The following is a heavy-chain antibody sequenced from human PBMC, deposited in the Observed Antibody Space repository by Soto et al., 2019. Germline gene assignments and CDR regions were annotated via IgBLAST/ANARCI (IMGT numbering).Heavy chain of an antibody. CDR1: GYIFSNYW. J-gene: IGHJ6*04. CDR3: ARVKTGNPGYYAMDV. Sequence: PGESLKISCKASGYIFSNYWIGWVRQMPGEGLEWMGMIFPGDSDTRYSPSFQGQVTMSAGKSINTAYLQWNDLKASDTDIYYCARVKTGNPGYYAMDVWGKGTTVTVSS. V-gene: IGHV5-51*01. D-gene: IGHD6-13*01. CDR2: IFPGDSDT.